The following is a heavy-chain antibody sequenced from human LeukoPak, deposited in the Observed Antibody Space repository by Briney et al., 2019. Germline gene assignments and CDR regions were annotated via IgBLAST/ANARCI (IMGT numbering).Heavy chain of an antibody. V-gene: IGHV3-49*03. CDR2: IKTIANGATT. CDR1: GFRFGDYA. CDR3: YRDYPLGRCSGETCGWFDP. D-gene: IGHD2-15*01. Sequence: GGSLRLSCITSGFRFGDYAMSWFRQAPGKGLEWVGLIKTIANGATTEYAASVKGRFTISRDDSKSVAYLQVDSLEAEDTAMYYCYRDYPLGRCSGETCGWFDPWGQGTLVTV. J-gene: IGHJ5*02.